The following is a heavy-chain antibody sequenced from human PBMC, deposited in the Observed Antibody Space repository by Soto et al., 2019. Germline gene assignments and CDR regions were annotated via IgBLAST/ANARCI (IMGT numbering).Heavy chain of an antibody. Sequence: SETLSLTCTVSGGSISSSNYYWGWIRQPPGKGLEWIGTIYYSGTTYYSPSLKSRVTISVDTSRTQFSLRLTSVTAADTAMYYCAGYMGSSSYYLAVGGKGARVPV. J-gene: IGHJ6*03. CDR3: AGYMGSSSYYLAV. V-gene: IGHV4-39*01. CDR2: IYYSGTT. D-gene: IGHD1-1*01. CDR1: GGSISSSNYY.